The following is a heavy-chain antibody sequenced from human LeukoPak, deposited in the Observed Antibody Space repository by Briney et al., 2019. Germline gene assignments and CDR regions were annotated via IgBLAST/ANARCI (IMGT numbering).Heavy chain of an antibody. CDR2: IYNRGRP. J-gene: IGHJ4*02. CDR3: ARLIGGVGARRFDF. D-gene: IGHD1-26*01. V-gene: IGHV4-4*09. Sequence: SSETLSLTCTVSGDPINTGYWNWIRQPPGRELEWLGYIYNRGRPNYNPSLKSRVTISMDTSKNQLSLKMASVTAADTAVYYCARLIGGVGARRFDFWGQGTLVTVSS. CDR1: GDPINTGY.